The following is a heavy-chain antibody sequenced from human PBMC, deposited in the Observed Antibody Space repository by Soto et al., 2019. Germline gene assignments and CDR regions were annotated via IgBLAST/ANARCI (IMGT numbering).Heavy chain of an antibody. CDR3: VRVTPPGGY. D-gene: IGHD2-15*01. V-gene: IGHV3-74*01. J-gene: IGHJ4*02. CDR2: INSDGSTT. Sequence: GGSLRLSCAASGFSFSTYWMHWVRQAPGKGLVWVSGINSDGSTTGYADSVKGRFTISRDNAKNTLYLQMNGLRAEDTALYYCVRVTPPGGYWGLGTLVTVSS. CDR1: GFSFSTYW.